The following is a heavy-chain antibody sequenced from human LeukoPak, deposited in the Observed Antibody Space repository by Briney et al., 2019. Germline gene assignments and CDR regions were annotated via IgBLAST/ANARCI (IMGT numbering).Heavy chain of an antibody. Sequence: GGSLSLSCAASGFTFSSYGMHWVRQAPGKGLEWVAFIRYDGSNKYYADSVKGRFTISRDNSKNTLYLQMNGLRAEDTAVYYCAKDSGVPPRVNGYPDYWGQGTLVTVSS. D-gene: IGHD3-10*01. J-gene: IGHJ4*02. CDR3: AKDSGVPPRVNGYPDY. CDR2: IRYDGSNK. CDR1: GFTFSSYG. V-gene: IGHV3-30*02.